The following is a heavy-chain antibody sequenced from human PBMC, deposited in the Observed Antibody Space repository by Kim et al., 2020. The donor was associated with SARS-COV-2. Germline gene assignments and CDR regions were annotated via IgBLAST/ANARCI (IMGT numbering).Heavy chain of an antibody. V-gene: IGHV5-10-1*01. J-gene: IGHJ4*02. CDR2: IDPSDSYT. CDR1: GYSFTSYW. Sequence: GESLKISCKGSGYSFTSYWISWVRQMPGKGLEWMGRIDPSDSYTNYSPSFQGHVTISADKSISTAYLQWSSLKASDTAMYYCAREGLRDCSSTSCYTPVDYWGQGTLVTVSS. D-gene: IGHD2-2*01. CDR3: AREGLRDCSSTSCYTPVDY.